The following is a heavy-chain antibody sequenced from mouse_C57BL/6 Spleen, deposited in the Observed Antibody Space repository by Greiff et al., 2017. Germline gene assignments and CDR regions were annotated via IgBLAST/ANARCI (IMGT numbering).Heavy chain of an antibody. Sequence: EVQLQQSGPVLVKPGASVKMSCKASGYTFTDYYMNWVKQSHGKSLEWIGVINPYNVGTSYNQKFKGKATLTVDTSSSTAYMALNSLPSEDSAVYNCARGDFITTVVAPGCFDCCDQGTTLTVSS. CDR2: INPYNVGT. V-gene: IGHV1-19*01. D-gene: IGHD1-1*01. CDR1: GYTFTDYY. J-gene: IGHJ2*01. CDR3: ARGDFITTVVAPGCFDC.